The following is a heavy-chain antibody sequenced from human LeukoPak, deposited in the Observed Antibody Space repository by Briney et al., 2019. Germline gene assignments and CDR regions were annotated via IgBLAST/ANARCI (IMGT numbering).Heavy chain of an antibody. CDR1: GGTFSSYA. CDR2: IIPIFGTA. Sequence: ASVKVSCKASGGTFSSYAISWVRQAPGQGLEWMGGIIPIFGTANYAQKFQGRVTITADESTSTAYMELSSPRSEDTAVYYCARDRYCSSTSCSTGFDPWGQGTLVTVSS. V-gene: IGHV1-69*13. J-gene: IGHJ5*02. D-gene: IGHD2-2*01. CDR3: ARDRYCSSTSCSTGFDP.